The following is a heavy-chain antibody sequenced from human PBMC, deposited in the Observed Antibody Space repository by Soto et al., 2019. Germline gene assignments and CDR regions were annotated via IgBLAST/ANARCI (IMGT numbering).Heavy chain of an antibody. CDR2: ISSNGGST. D-gene: IGHD1-26*01. Sequence: GGPLRLSCSSSGFTFSSYAMHWVRQAPGKGLEYVSAISSNGGSTYYADSVKGRFTISRDNSKNTLYLQMSSLRAEDTAVYYCVKDGRGFRYYYGMDVWGQGTTVTVSS. CDR1: GFTFSSYA. CDR3: VKDGRGFRYYYGMDV. V-gene: IGHV3-64D*06. J-gene: IGHJ6*02.